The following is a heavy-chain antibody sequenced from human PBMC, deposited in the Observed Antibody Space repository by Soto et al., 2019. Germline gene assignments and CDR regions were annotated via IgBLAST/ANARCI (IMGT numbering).Heavy chain of an antibody. CDR3: VRSTSLAVAYISSSDY. D-gene: IGHD6-19*01. Sequence: XGALILTCAASGFTVRSNYMGWVRQAPGKGLEWVSVIYSGGSTYYADSVKGRFTISRDNSKNTLYLQMNSLRAEDTAVYYCVRSTSLAVAYISSSDYWGQGTLVTVSS. CDR2: IYSGGST. CDR1: GFTVRSNY. V-gene: IGHV3-53*01. J-gene: IGHJ4*02.